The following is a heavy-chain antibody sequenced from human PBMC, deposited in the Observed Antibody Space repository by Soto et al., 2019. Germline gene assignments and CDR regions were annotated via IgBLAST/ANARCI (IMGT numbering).Heavy chain of an antibody. CDR3: AREYYGLLTGYYTDY. J-gene: IGHJ4*02. D-gene: IGHD3-9*01. Sequence: EVQLVESGGDLVQRGGSLRLSCAASGFPFSSYWMHWVRHTPGKRLDWVARISGDGVTTYYADSVTGRFTVSRDNAKNTLSLQISGLRAEDTAVYYCAREYYGLLTGYYTDYWGQGTRVSVSS. CDR2: ISGDGVTT. CDR1: GFPFSSYW. V-gene: IGHV3-74*01.